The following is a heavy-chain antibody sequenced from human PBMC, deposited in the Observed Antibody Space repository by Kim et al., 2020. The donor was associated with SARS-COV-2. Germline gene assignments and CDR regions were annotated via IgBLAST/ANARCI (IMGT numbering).Heavy chain of an antibody. Sequence: SETLSLTCTVSGGSISSYYWSWIRQPPGKGLEWIGYIYYSGSTNYNPSLKSRVTISVDTSKNQFSLKLSSVTAADTAVYYCARAAKRGYSGYDKPEIGFDYWGQGTLVTVSS. J-gene: IGHJ4*02. D-gene: IGHD5-12*01. CDR3: ARAAKRGYSGYDKPEIGFDY. V-gene: IGHV4-59*13. CDR2: IYYSGST. CDR1: GGSISSYY.